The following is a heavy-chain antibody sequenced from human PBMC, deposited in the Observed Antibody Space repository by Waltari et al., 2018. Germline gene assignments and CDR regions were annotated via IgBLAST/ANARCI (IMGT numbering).Heavy chain of an antibody. D-gene: IGHD3-22*01. V-gene: IGHV3-30*04. J-gene: IGHJ6*02. CDR3: ARDYCDRTNCHGMDV. Sequence: QVKLVVSGCGVVQPGRALRLACTAADLPFSSYAMHWGRPAPGKGLAWVAVISNNERNIYYVYSVKGRFTISRDNSKKMLYLQMNSLITEDPAVYYCARDYCDRTNCHGMDVWGQGTTVTVSS. CDR2: ISNNERNI. CDR1: DLPFSSYA.